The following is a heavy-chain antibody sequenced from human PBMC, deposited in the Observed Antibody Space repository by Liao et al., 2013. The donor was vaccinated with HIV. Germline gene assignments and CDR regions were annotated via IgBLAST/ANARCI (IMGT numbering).Heavy chain of an antibody. CDR3: AREEAKITISGLPFETGRLYF. D-gene: IGHD3-3*01. Sequence: QVHLQESGPGLLKPSQALSLTCTVSGASISSGSHYWSWIRQPAGKGLEWIGRIYTSGSTIYNPSLKSRVGISIDTSKNQFSLKLGSLTAADTAVYYCAREEAKITISGLPFETGRLYF. J-gene: IGHJ2*01. V-gene: IGHV4-61*02. CDR1: GASISSGSHY. CDR2: IYTSGST.